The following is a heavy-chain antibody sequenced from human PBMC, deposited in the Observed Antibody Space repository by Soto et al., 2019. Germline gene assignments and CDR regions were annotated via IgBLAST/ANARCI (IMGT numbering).Heavy chain of an antibody. CDR1: GYTFTSYG. CDR2: ISAYNGNT. J-gene: IGHJ4*02. V-gene: IGHV1-18*01. Sequence: ASVKVSCKASGYTFTSYGISWVRQAPGQGLEWMGWISAYNGNTNCAQKLQGRVTMTTDTSTSTAYMELRSLRSDDTAVYYCASGMGYCTNGVCSFDYWGQGTLVTVSS. CDR3: ASGMGYCTNGVCSFDY. D-gene: IGHD2-8*01.